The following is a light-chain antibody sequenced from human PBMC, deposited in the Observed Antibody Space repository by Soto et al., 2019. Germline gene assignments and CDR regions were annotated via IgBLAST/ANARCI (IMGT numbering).Light chain of an antibody. J-gene: IGKJ1*01. CDR2: AS. CDR3: QHDGTSAL. CDR1: QSVSDMY. V-gene: IGKV3-20*01. Sequence: EIVLTQSPGTLSLSPGERATLSCRASQSVSDMYLAWYQQKPGQAPRLLIYASNRATGIPDRFSGSGSGTDFTLTISRLEPEDVAVYYCQHDGTSALFGHGTKVEIK.